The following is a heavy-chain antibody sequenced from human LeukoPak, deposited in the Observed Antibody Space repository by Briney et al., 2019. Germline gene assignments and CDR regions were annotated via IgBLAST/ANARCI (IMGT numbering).Heavy chain of an antibody. J-gene: IGHJ6*03. D-gene: IGHD3-10*01. CDR1: GGTFSSYA. CDR2: IIPIFGTA. CDR3: ARDYHVSLDRGVIIPPRAGIYYYYYMDV. Sequence: GASVKVSCKASGGTFSSYAISWVRQAPGQGLEWMGGIIPIFGTANYAQKFQGRVTITADESTSTAYMELSSLRSEDTAVYYCARDYHVSLDRGVIIPPRAGIYYYYYMDVWGKGTTVTISS. V-gene: IGHV1-69*13.